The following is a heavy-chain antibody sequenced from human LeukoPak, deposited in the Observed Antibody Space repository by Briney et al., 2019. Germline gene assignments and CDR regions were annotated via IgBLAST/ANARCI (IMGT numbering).Heavy chain of an antibody. CDR3: AGANYGDYCDY. J-gene: IGHJ4*02. V-gene: IGHV3-30-3*01. Sequence: GGSLRLSCAASGFTFSSYAMHWVRQAPGKGLEWVAVISYDGSNKYYADSVKGRFTISRDNSKNTLYLQMNSLRAEDTAVYYCAGANYGDYCDYWGQGTLVTVSS. CDR1: GFTFSSYA. D-gene: IGHD4-17*01. CDR2: ISYDGSNK.